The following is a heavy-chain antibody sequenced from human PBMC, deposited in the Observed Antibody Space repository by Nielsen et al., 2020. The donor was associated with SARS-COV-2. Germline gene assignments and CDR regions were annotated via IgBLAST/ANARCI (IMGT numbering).Heavy chain of an antibody. CDR1: GFTFSSYW. Sequence: GRSLRLSCAASGFTFSSYWMSWVRQAPGKGLEWVANIKQDGSEKYYVDSVKGRFTISRDNAKNSLYLQMNSLRAEDTAVYYCARDWRIGAAAGEGFDYWGQGTLVTVSS. J-gene: IGHJ4*02. D-gene: IGHD6-13*01. CDR2: IKQDGSEK. V-gene: IGHV3-7*03. CDR3: ARDWRIGAAAGEGFDY.